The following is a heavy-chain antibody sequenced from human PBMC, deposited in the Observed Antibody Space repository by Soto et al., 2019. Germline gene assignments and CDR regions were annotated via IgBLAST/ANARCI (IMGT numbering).Heavy chain of an antibody. J-gene: IGHJ6*02. V-gene: IGHV1-18*01. D-gene: IGHD3-10*01. CDR2: ISAYNGNT. Sequence: ASVKVSCKASGYTFTSYGISWVRQAPGQGLEWMGWISAYNGNTNYAQKLQGRVTMTTDTSTSTAYMELRSLRSDDTAVYYCAREGYYGSGSYLRFDYYYGMDVSGQGTTVTVSS. CDR3: AREGYYGSGSYLRFDYYYGMDV. CDR1: GYTFTSYG.